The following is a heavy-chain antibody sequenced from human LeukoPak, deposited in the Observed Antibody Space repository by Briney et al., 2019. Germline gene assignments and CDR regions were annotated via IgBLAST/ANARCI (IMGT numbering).Heavy chain of an antibody. CDR1: GFAFSSFG. Sequence: GGCLRLSCVASGFAFSSFGMSWVRQAPGQGLEWVSTLSAGGESTHYADSVKGRFTISRDNSKNTLYLQMNTLRAEDTALYYCVKDVGFCSGDSCSFYDYWGQGTLVTVSS. V-gene: IGHV3-23*01. D-gene: IGHD2-15*01. CDR2: LSAGGEST. J-gene: IGHJ4*02. CDR3: VKDVGFCSGDSCSFYDY.